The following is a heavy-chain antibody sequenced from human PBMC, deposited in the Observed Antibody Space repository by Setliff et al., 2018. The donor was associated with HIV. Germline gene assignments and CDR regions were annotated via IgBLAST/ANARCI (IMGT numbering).Heavy chain of an antibody. V-gene: IGHV4-38-2*01. Sequence: SETLSLTCAVSGSSISSGYYWGWIRQPPGKGLEWIGSIFHSAATNYNPSLKSRVTISIDTSKNQFSLKLTSVTAADTAVYYCARRGAYGYDYFDYWGPGILVTVSS. CDR1: GSSISSGYY. CDR3: ARRGAYGYDYFDY. CDR2: IFHSAAT. J-gene: IGHJ4*02. D-gene: IGHD5-12*01.